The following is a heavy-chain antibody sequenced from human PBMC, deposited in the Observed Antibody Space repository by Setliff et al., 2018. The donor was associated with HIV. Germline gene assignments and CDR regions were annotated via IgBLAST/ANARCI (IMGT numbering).Heavy chain of an antibody. CDR3: ARDLTGDLFFHY. Sequence: GASVKVSCKASGYTFTGYDMHWVRQAPGQGLEWMGWVNPNSGGTNYAKKFQGRVTMTRDTSSSTACMELSRLRSDDTAVYYCARDLTGDLFFHYWGQGTLVTVSS. V-gene: IGHV1-2*02. J-gene: IGHJ4*02. CDR2: VNPNSGGT. D-gene: IGHD3-9*01. CDR1: GYTFTGYD.